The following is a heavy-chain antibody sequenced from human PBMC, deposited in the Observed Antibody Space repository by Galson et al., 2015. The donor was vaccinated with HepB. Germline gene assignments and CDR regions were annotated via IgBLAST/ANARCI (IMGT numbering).Heavy chain of an antibody. CDR1: EFTFSRYG. CDR2: ISFDGNDK. V-gene: IGHV3-30*18. CDR3: AKDLEYCSSTTCSDYYYYGMDV. Sequence: SLRLSCAASEFTFSRYGMHWVRQAPGKGLEWVAVISFDGNDKYYADFVKGRFTISRDNSKNTLFLQMNSLRAEDTAVYYCAKDLEYCSSTTCSDYYYYGMDVWGQGTTVTVSS. J-gene: IGHJ6*02. D-gene: IGHD2-2*01.